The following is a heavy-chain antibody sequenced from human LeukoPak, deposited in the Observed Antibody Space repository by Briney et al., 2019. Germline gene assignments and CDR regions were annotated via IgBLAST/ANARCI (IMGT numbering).Heavy chain of an antibody. CDR3: ARDMDGDYVGGWFDP. CDR2: IHPNSGGT. Sequence: AASVKVSCKASGYTFTDYHLHWVRQAPGQGLEWMGRIHPNSGGTDYAQKFQGRVIVTRDTSINTAYMEVSSLRSDDTAVYYCARDMDGDYVGGWFDPWGQGALVTVSS. J-gene: IGHJ5*02. CDR1: GYTFTDYH. D-gene: IGHD4-17*01. V-gene: IGHV1-2*06.